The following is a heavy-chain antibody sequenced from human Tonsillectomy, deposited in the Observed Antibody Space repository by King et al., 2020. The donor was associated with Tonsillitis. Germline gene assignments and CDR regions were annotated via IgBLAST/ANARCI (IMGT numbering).Heavy chain of an antibody. CDR3: AREQGGVFDI. V-gene: IGHV4-34*01. CDR1: GGSFSAYY. D-gene: IGHD1-26*01. Sequence: QVQLQQWGAGLLKPSETLSLTCAVYGGSFSAYYWTWIRQPPGKGLEWIGEINHSGSTNYNPSLKSRVTVSVDTSKNQFSLNLRSMTAADTAVDHCAREQGGVFDIWGQGTMVTVSS. CDR2: INHSGST. J-gene: IGHJ3*02.